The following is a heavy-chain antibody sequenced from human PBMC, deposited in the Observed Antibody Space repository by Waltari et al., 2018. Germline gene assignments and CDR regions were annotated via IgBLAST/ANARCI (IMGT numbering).Heavy chain of an antibody. CDR1: GGSFGGYG. CDR2: IIPMFGIP. V-gene: IGHV1-69*12. D-gene: IGHD7-27*01. Sequence: VQLVQSGGEVKTPGSSVKVPCKASGGSFGGYGISWVRQAPGQGLAWMGVIIPMFGIPDFSQKFQDRLTITADESTNTAYMEPSSLTSEDTAIYYWARHELGISQYYYNMYVWGQGTTVTISS. J-gene: IGHJ6*03. CDR3: ARHELGISQYYYNMYV.